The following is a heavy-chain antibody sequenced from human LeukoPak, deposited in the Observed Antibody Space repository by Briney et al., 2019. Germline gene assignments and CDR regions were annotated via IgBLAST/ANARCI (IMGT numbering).Heavy chain of an antibody. V-gene: IGHV5-51*01. J-gene: IGHJ4*02. CDR1: GYSFSSYW. CDR3: ARRRTSGSNIDY. Sequence: GESLKISCCGPGYSFSSYWIGWVRPMPGEGLEWMGIIYPGDSDTRYSPPFQGQVTISADKSISNAYLQWSSLKASDTAMYYCARRRTSGSNIDYWGQGTLVTVSS. CDR2: IYPGDSDT.